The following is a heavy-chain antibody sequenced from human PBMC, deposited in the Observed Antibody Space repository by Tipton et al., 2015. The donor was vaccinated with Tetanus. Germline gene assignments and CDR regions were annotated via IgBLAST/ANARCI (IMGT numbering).Heavy chain of an antibody. V-gene: IGHV3-33*01. CDR1: GFIFSSYC. CDR3: AREADCSGGSCFSGAFDT. J-gene: IGHJ4*02. D-gene: IGHD2-15*01. Sequence: SLRLSCEASGFIFSSYCIHWVRQAPGKGLEWVAVSWYGGTDKYYADSAKGRFTISRDKSKNTLYLQMNSLRAEDTAVYYCAREADCSGGSCFSGAFDTWGQGPQVTVSS. CDR2: SWYGGTDK.